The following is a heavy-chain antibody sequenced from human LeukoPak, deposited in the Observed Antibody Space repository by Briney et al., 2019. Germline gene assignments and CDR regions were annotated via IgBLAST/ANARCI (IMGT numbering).Heavy chain of an antibody. V-gene: IGHV4-34*01. Sequence: SETLSLTCAVYGGSFSGFYWSWIRQPPGKGLEWIGEITHSGSTNYNPSLKSRVTMSVDTSKNQFSLKLSSVTAADTAVYYCARGLRFGAGFDYWGQGPLVTVSS. CDR2: ITHSGST. CDR3: ARGLRFGAGFDY. CDR1: GGSFSGFY. J-gene: IGHJ4*02. D-gene: IGHD3-10*01.